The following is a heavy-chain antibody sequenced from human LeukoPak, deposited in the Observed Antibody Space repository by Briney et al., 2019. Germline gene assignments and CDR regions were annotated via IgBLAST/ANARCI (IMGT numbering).Heavy chain of an antibody. CDR1: GGSISSYY. CDR3: ARDRKGSSGYPIPYYYYYYMDV. D-gene: IGHD3-22*01. CDR2: IYYSGGT. Sequence: SETLSLTCTGSGGSISSYYWSWIRQPPGKGLEWIGYIYYSGGTNYNPSLKSRVTISVDTSRNQFSLKLSSVTAADTAVYYCARDRKGSSGYPIPYYYYYYMDVWGKGTTVTVSS. J-gene: IGHJ6*03. V-gene: IGHV4-59*01.